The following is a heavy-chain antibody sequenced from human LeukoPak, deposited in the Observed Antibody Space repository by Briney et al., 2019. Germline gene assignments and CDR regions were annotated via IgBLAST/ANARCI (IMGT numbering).Heavy chain of an antibody. CDR2: IKQEGSEK. J-gene: IGHJ4*02. V-gene: IGHV3-7*01. D-gene: IGHD2-21*02. CDR1: GFTFSSYW. CDR3: ARDIVVVTAILDY. Sequence: PGGSLSLSCVASGFTFSSYWMSWVRQAPGKGLEWVANIKQEGSEKYYVDSVKGRFTISRDNAKNSLYLQMNSLRAEDTAVYYCARDIVVVTAILDYWGQGTLVTVSS.